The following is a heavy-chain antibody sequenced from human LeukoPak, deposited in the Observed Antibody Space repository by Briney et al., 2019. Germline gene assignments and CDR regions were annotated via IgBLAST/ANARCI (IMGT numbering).Heavy chain of an antibody. V-gene: IGHV4-34*01. CDR2: INHSGST. D-gene: IGHD6-13*01. CDR1: GGSFSGYY. Sequence: PSETLSLTCAVYGGSFSGYYWSWIRQPPGKGLEWIGEINHSGSTNYNPSLKSRVTISVDTSKNQFSLKLSSVTAADTAVYYCARGPKLYSSSWYRAFDIWGQGTMVTVSS. CDR3: ARGPKLYSSSWYRAFDI. J-gene: IGHJ3*02.